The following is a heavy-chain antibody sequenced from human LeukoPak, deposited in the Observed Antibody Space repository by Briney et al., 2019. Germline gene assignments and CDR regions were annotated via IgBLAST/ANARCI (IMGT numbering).Heavy chain of an antibody. Sequence: ASVKVSCKASGYTFTSYGISWVRQAPGQGLEWMGWVSAYNGNTNYAQKLQGRVTMTTDTSTSTAYMELRSLRSDDTAVYYCARDGGGVGALSPDYWGQGTLVTVSS. CDR1: GYTFTSYG. CDR2: VSAYNGNT. J-gene: IGHJ4*02. V-gene: IGHV1-18*01. CDR3: ARDGGGVGALSPDY. D-gene: IGHD1-26*01.